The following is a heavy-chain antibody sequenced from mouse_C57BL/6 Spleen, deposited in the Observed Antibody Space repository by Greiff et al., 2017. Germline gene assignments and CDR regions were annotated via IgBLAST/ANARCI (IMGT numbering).Heavy chain of an antibody. CDR3: ARDGSSYLDY. V-gene: IGHV1-61*01. CDR1: GYTFPSYW. D-gene: IGHD1-1*01. Sequence: QVQLQQSGPELVRPGSSVKLSCKASGYTFPSYWMDWVKPSPGQGLEWIGDLYPSDGTTNYNQKFKDKSTLTVDKSSSTAYMQLSSLTSEDSAVYYCARDGSSYLDYWGQGTTLTVSS. CDR2: LYPSDGTT. J-gene: IGHJ2*01.